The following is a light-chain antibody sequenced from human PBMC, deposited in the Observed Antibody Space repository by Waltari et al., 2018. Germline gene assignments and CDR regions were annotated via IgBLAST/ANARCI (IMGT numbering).Light chain of an antibody. V-gene: IGLV2-14*01. J-gene: IGLJ3*02. CDR1: SSDVGGYNY. CDR2: EVS. Sequence: QSALTQPASVSGSPGQSITISCTGTSSDVGGYNYVSWYQHHPGKAPKLMLYEVSNRPSGSSTLFSGSTSGNTASLTISGLQAEDEAHYYCSSYTSSISWVFGGGTKLTVL. CDR3: SSYTSSISWV.